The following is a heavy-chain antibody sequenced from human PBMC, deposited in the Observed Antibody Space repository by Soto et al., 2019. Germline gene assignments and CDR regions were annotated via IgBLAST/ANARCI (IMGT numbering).Heavy chain of an antibody. Sequence: GGSLRLSCAASGFTFSRYGMHWVRQAPGKGLEWVAVIWFDGSNQYYADSVKGRFTISRDTSKNTLYLQMSSLRAEDTAVYYCARDFNVETQWLRSEFDYYFYGMDVWGQGTTVTVSS. J-gene: IGHJ6*02. CDR3: ARDFNVETQWLRSEFDYYFYGMDV. CDR1: GFTFSRYG. V-gene: IGHV3-33*08. CDR2: IWFDGSNQ. D-gene: IGHD5-12*01.